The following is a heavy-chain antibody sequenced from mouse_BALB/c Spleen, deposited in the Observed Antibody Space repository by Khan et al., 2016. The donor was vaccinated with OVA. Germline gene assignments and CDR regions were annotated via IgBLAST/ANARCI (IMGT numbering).Heavy chain of an antibody. CDR1: GFNIKDYY. V-gene: IGHV14-1*02. J-gene: IGHJ3*01. D-gene: IGHD4-1*01. CDR2: IDPENGNT. CDR3: ARSGYSAWFAY. Sequence: VQLQQSGAELVRPGALVKLSCKGSGFNIKDYYMHWVKQRPEQGLEWIGWIDPENGNTIYDPKLQGKANIPADTSSNTAYLQLSSLESEDTAVYYCARSGYSAWFAYWGQGTLVTVSA.